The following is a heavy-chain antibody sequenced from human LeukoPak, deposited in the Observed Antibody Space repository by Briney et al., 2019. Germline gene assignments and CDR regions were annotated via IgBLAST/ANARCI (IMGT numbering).Heavy chain of an antibody. V-gene: IGHV3-66*01. Sequence: GGSLGLSCAASGFTVSSNYMTWVRQAPGKGLEWVSLISSAGSTYYADSVKGRFTISRDNSKNTLYLQMNSLRAEDSAVYYCARGTTRYYFDYWGQGALVTVSS. D-gene: IGHD4-11*01. J-gene: IGHJ4*02. CDR1: GFTVSSNY. CDR3: ARGTTRYYFDY. CDR2: ISSAGST.